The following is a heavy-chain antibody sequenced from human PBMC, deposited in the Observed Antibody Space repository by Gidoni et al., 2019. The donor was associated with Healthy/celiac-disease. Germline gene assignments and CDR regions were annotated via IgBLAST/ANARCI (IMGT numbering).Heavy chain of an antibody. D-gene: IGHD3-22*01. V-gene: IGHV3-33*01. CDR2: IWYDGSNE. Sequence: QVQLVESGGGVVLPGRSLRLSCAASGFTFSSYGMHWVRQTPGKGLEWVAVIWYDGSNEYYPDSVKGRFTISRDNSKNTLYLQMNSLRVEDTAVYYCVRERQPGNSGYYFGMDVWGQGTTVTVSS. CDR1: GFTFSSYG. CDR3: VRERQPGNSGYYFGMDV. J-gene: IGHJ6*02.